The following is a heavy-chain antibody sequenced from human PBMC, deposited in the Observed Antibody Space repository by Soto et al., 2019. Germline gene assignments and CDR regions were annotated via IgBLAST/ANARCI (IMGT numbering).Heavy chain of an antibody. Sequence: SETLSLTCSISGVSISNFYWSWIRQPPGKGLEWIGYIYSTGITNYNPSLESRVTISLDTSKTQFSLNLTSVTAADTAVYYCARDSIAAAGGNYYFYMDVWGTGTTVTVSS. D-gene: IGHD6-25*01. CDR1: GVSISNFY. CDR3: ARDSIAAAGGNYYFYMDV. J-gene: IGHJ6*03. V-gene: IGHV4-59*01. CDR2: IYSTGIT.